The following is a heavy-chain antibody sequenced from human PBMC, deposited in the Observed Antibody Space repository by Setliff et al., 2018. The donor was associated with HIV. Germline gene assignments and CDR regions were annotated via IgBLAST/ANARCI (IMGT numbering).Heavy chain of an antibody. Sequence: SETLSLTCAVYGGSLSGYYWSWVRQSPGRGLEWIGEINQSGNTNFNPSLKSRLIISVDTSKSQFSLKLTSVTAADTALYYCAREGGQGYSGSGSFYHRNFDLWGRHPGHRLL. J-gene: IGHJ2*01. CDR1: GGSLSGYY. CDR3: AREGGQGYSGSGSFYHRNFDL. CDR2: INQSGNT. V-gene: IGHV4-34*01. D-gene: IGHD3-10*01.